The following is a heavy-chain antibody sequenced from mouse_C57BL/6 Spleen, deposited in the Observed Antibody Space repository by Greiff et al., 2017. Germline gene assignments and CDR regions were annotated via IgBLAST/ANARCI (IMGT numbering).Heavy chain of an antibody. CDR3: APIYYDYGVPFDY. D-gene: IGHD2-4*01. CDR1: GYTFTSYW. Sequence: QVQLQQPGAELVKPGASVKLSCKASGYTFTSYWMHWVKQRPGQGLEWIGMIHPNSGSTNYNEKFKSKATLTVDKSSSTAYMQLSSMTSEDSAVYYCAPIYYDYGVPFDYWGQGTTLTVSS. J-gene: IGHJ2*01. CDR2: IHPNSGST. V-gene: IGHV1-64*01.